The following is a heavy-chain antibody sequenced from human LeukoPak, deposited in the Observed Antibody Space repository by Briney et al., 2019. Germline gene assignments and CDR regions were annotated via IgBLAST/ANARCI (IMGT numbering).Heavy chain of an antibody. CDR2: ISAYNGNT. Sequence: GASVKVSCKATGYTFTSYYLHWVRQAPGQGLEWMGWISAYNGNTNYAQKLQGRVTMTTDTSTSTAYMELRSLRSDDTAVYYCARDRRLAYCGGDCYFNWFDPWGQGTLVTVSS. J-gene: IGHJ5*02. CDR3: ARDRRLAYCGGDCYFNWFDP. V-gene: IGHV1-18*04. CDR1: GYTFTSYY. D-gene: IGHD2-21*02.